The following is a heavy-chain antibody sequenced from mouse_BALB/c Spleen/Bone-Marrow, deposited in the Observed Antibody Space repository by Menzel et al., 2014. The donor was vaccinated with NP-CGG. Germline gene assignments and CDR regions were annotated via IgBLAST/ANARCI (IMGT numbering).Heavy chain of an antibody. J-gene: IGHJ2*01. Sequence: EVQGVESGGGLVKPGGSLKLSCAASGFTFSDYYMYWVRQTPEKRLEWVATISDGGSYTYYPDSVKGRFTISRDNAKNNLYLQMSSLKSEDTAMYYCARVSYDYFDYWGQGTTHSLL. D-gene: IGHD2-4*01. CDR2: ISDGGSYT. CDR3: ARVSYDYFDY. V-gene: IGHV5-4*02. CDR1: GFTFSDYY.